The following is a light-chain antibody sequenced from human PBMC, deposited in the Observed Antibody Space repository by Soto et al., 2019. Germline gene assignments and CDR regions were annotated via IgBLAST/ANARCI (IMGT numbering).Light chain of an antibody. CDR3: QQFNSYVWT. J-gene: IGKJ1*01. V-gene: IGKV1-5*03. CDR1: QSLNNW. Sequence: DIQMTQSPSTLSASVGDRVTITCQASQSLNNWLAWYQQKPGKAPKLLIYKASSLESGVPSRFSGSGSGTEFTLTISSLQPDDFATYYCQQFNSYVWTFGQGTKVEIK. CDR2: KAS.